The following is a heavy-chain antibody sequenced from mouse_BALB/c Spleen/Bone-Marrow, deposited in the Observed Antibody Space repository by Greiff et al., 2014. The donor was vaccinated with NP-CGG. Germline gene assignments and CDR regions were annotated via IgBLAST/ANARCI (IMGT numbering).Heavy chain of an antibody. CDR2: INPSNGRA. V-gene: IGHV1S81*02. Sequence: QVQLQQSGAEVVKPGASARLSCKTSGYTFTNYWMHWVKQRPGQGLEWIGDINPSNGRATYSEKFKSKATLTVDTSSSTAYMQLSSLTSEDSAVYYCARYYNYYFDVWGAGTTVTVSS. CDR1: GYTFTNYW. D-gene: IGHD1-1*01. CDR3: ARYYNYYFDV. J-gene: IGHJ1*01.